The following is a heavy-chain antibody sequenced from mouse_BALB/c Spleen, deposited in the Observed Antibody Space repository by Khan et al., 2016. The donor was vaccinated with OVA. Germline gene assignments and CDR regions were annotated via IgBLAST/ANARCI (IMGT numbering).Heavy chain of an antibody. CDR2: IFPGGGYT. D-gene: IGHD3-1*01. CDR3: ARGGAARATWDYFDY. Sequence: QVQLKQSGAELVRPGTSVKMSCKAAGYTFTNYWIGWVKQRPGHGLEWIGDIFPGGGYTNYNEKFKGKATLTADKSSSTAYMQLSSLTSEDSAIYYCARGGAARATWDYFDYWGQGTTLTVSS. CDR1: GYTFTNYW. V-gene: IGHV1-63*02. J-gene: IGHJ2*01.